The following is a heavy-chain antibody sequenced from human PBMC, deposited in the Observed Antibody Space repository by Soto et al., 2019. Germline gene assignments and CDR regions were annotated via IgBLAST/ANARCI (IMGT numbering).Heavy chain of an antibody. J-gene: IGHJ6*03. CDR2: VYYTGST. Sequence: PSETLSLTCTVSGGSISNFYWSRIQQPPGKGLEWIGYVYYTGSTSYNPSLKRRVTFSADSSRGQFSLRLNSVTAADTAVYYCARTVLGPDLLADSFVDYYYYMDVWGQGTTVT. CDR1: GGSISNFY. V-gene: IGHV4-59*08. D-gene: IGHD3-9*01. CDR3: ARTVLGPDLLADSFVDYYYYMDV.